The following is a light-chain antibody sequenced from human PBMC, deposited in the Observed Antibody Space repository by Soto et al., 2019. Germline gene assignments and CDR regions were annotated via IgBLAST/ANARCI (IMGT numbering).Light chain of an antibody. CDR2: KAS. V-gene: IGKV1-5*03. J-gene: IGKJ1*01. Sequence: DIQMTQSPSTLSASVGDRVTITCRASQSISSRLAWYQQKPGKVPKLLIYKASSLESGVPSRFSGSGSGTEFTLTISSLQPDDFATYYYQQYDSYSWTFGQGPKVEI. CDR3: QQYDSYSWT. CDR1: QSISSR.